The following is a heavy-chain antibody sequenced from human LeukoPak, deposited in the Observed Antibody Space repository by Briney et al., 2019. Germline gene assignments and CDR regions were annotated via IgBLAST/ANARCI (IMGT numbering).Heavy chain of an antibody. Sequence: GGSLRLSCAASGFTFSDYYVSWIRQAPGKGLEWVSYISSSGSTIYYADSVKGRFTISRDNAKNSLYLHMNSLRAEDTAVYYCARDYDVNYDFWSGSASAGYWGQGTLVTVSS. D-gene: IGHD3-3*01. CDR1: GFTFSDYY. CDR2: ISSSGSTI. V-gene: IGHV3-11*04. CDR3: ARDYDVNYDFWSGSASAGY. J-gene: IGHJ4*02.